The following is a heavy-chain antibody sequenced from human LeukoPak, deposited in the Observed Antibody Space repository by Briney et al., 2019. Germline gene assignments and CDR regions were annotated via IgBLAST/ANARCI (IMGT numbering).Heavy chain of an antibody. V-gene: IGHV1-69*13. CDR1: GGTFSSYA. D-gene: IGHD2-2*01. Sequence: ASVKVSCKASGGTFSSYAISWVRQAPGQGLEWMGGIIPIFGTANYAQKFQGRVTITADESTSTAYMELSSLRSEDTAVYYCALKRGCSSTSCYVRGNWFDPWGQGTLVTVSS. J-gene: IGHJ5*02. CDR2: IIPIFGTA. CDR3: ALKRGCSSTSCYVRGNWFDP.